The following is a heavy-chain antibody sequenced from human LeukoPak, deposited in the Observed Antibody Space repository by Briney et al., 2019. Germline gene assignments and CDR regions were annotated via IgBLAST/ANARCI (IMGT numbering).Heavy chain of an antibody. Sequence: ASVKVSCKASGYTFTSYDSNWVRQATGQRPEWMGWMSPNSGDTGYAQKFQDRVTMTRNTSISTAYVELSSLRSDDTAVYYCARGPPNWGYDYWGPGTLVTVSS. CDR3: ARGPPNWGYDY. J-gene: IGHJ4*02. D-gene: IGHD7-27*01. CDR1: GYTFTSYD. V-gene: IGHV1-8*01. CDR2: MSPNSGDT.